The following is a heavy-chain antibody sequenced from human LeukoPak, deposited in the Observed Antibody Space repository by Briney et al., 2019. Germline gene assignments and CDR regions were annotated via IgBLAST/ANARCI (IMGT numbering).Heavy chain of an antibody. J-gene: IGHJ5*02. V-gene: IGHV3-30*08. Sequence: GRFLRLSRAATAFTFSSYAMHLVRQAPGKGLEWVAVISYDGSNKYYADSVKGRFTISRDNSKNTLYLQMNSLRAEDTAVYYCARMSSIAAAGTGYNWFDPWGQGTLVTVSS. CDR1: AFTFSSYA. CDR3: ARMSSIAAAGTGYNWFDP. D-gene: IGHD6-13*01. CDR2: ISYDGSNK.